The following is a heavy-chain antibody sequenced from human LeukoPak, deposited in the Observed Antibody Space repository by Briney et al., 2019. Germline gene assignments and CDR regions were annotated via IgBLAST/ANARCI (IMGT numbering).Heavy chain of an antibody. CDR3: ARKPAARGWFDP. V-gene: IGHV4-28*05. D-gene: IGHD2-2*01. CDR2: IYHSGDI. CDR1: GYSISTDNW. Sequence: PSETLSLTCSVSGYSISTDNWWGWIRQPPGEGLEWIGYIYHSGDIYYNPSLKSRVTMSVDTSRNQSSLKLSSVTAVDAAVYYCARKPAARGWFDPWGQGTLVTVSS. J-gene: IGHJ5*02.